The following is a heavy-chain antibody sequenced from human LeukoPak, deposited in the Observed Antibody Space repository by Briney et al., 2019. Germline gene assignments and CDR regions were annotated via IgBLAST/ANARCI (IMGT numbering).Heavy chain of an antibody. CDR3: ATWPGTYYYGSYWFDP. J-gene: IGHJ5*02. D-gene: IGHD3-10*01. Sequence: ASVKVSCKVSGYTLTELSMHWVRQAPGKGLEWMGGFDPEDGETIYAQKFQGRVTMTEDTSTDTAYMELSSLRSEDTAVYYCATWPGTYYYGSYWFDPWGQGTLVTVSS. CDR2: FDPEDGET. CDR1: GYTLTELS. V-gene: IGHV1-24*01.